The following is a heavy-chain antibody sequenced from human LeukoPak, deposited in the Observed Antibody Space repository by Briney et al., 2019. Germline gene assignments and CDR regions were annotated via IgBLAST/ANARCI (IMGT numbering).Heavy chain of an antibody. Sequence: GGSLRLSCAASGFTFSTYGMHWVRQAPGKGLEWVAFIRFDGTNKYYADSVKGRFTISRDNSKNTVYLQMNSLRTEDTAVYYCAKGRSGDYSSLDYWGQGTLVTVSS. CDR1: GFTFSTYG. CDR2: IRFDGTNK. D-gene: IGHD4-17*01. J-gene: IGHJ4*02. CDR3: AKGRSGDYSSLDY. V-gene: IGHV3-30*02.